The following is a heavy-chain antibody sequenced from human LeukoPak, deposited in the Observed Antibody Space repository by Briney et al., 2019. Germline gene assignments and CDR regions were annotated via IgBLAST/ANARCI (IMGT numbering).Heavy chain of an antibody. D-gene: IGHD2-21*02. CDR1: GFSLSTSGVG. Sequence: SGPTLVNPTQTLTLTCTFSGFSLSTSGVGVGWIRQPPGKALEWLALIYWDDDKRYSQSLKSRLTITKDTSKNQVVLTMTNMDPVDTATYYCAHRGEGAYCGGDCYSYYFDYWGQGTLVTVSS. CDR3: AHRGEGAYCGGDCYSYYFDY. J-gene: IGHJ4*02. V-gene: IGHV2-5*02. CDR2: IYWDDDK.